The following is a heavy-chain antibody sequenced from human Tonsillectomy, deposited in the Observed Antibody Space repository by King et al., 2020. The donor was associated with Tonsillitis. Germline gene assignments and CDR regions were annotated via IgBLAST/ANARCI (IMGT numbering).Heavy chain of an antibody. V-gene: IGHV3-15*01. Sequence: WMSWVRQAPGKGLEWVGRIKSKTDGGTTDYAAPVKGRFTISRDDSKNTLYLQMNSLKTEYTAMYYCTGRTQFEYWGQGTLVTVSS. CDR2: IKSKTDGGTT. J-gene: IGHJ4*02. CDR1: W. CDR3: TGRTQFEY.